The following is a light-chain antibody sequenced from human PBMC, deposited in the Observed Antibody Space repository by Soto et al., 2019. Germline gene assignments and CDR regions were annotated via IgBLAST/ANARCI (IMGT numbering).Light chain of an antibody. J-gene: IGKJ1*01. CDR2: KVS. CDR1: DRLMYCDGNPY. CDR3: MQATHWPRT. V-gene: IGKV2-30*01. Sequence: DVVMTQTPLSLPVTLGQPASISCRSSDRLMYCDGNPYLNWFQQMPGQSPRRLIYKVSTRDSGVPDRFSGSGLGDEFTLKISRVEAEDVGVYYCMQATHWPRTFGQGTKVEIK.